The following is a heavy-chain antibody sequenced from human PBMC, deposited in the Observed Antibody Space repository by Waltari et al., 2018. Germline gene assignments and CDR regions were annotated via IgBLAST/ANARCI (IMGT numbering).Heavy chain of an antibody. Sequence: QVQLQESGPGLVKPSETLSLTCAVSGYSISSGYYWGWIRQPPGKGLEWIGSIYHSGSTYYTPSLKSRVTISVDTSKNQFSLKLSSVTAADTAVYYCARVGGIIVATPGGFDYWGQGTLVTVSS. CDR2: IYHSGST. CDR3: ARVGGIIVATPGGFDY. D-gene: IGHD5-12*01. J-gene: IGHJ4*02. V-gene: IGHV4-38-2*01. CDR1: GYSISSGYY.